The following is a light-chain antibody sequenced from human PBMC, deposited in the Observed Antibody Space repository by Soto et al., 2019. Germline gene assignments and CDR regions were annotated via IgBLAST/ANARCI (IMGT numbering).Light chain of an antibody. CDR3: QPWATGIQV. CDR1: SGHSRYD. J-gene: IGLJ3*02. CDR2: VNSDGSH. Sequence: QSVLTQSPSASASLGASVKLTCTLSSGHSRYDIAWHQQQPEKGPRYLMKVNSDGSHSKGDGIPDRFSGSSSGAERYLTISNLQSEDEADYYCQPWATGIQVFGGGTQLTVL. V-gene: IGLV4-69*01.